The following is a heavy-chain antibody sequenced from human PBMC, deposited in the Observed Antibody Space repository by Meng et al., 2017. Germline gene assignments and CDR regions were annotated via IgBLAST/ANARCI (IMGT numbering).Heavy chain of an antibody. CDR2: INSNSGGT. V-gene: IGHV1-2*06. CDR1: TVTVTGYN. D-gene: IGHD6-19*01. J-gene: IGHJ4*02. CDR3: AREWGSGWYVMDY. Sequence: PQLPAAAEGEKPDSTATVSCNAATVTVTGYNMLWVRHAPVQGLVWMGQINSNSGGTNYAQKFQGRVTMTRDTSISTAYMELSRLRSDDTAVYYCAREWGSGWYVMDYWGQGTLVTVSS.